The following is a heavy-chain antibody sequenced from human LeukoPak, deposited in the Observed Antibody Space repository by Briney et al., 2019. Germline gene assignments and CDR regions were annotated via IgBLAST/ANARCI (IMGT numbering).Heavy chain of an antibody. CDR1: GFTFSSYA. D-gene: IGHD3-16*01. CDR3: ARGYWGNQPFDP. Sequence: GGSLRLSCAASGFTFSSYAMHWVRQAPGKGLEYVSAISSNGGSTYYANSVKGRFTISRDNSKNTLYLQMGSLRAEDTAVYYCARGYWGNQPFDPWGQGTLVTVSS. J-gene: IGHJ5*02. CDR2: ISSNGGST. V-gene: IGHV3-64*01.